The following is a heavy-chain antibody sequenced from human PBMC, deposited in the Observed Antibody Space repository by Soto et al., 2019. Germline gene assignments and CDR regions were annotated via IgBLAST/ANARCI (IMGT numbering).Heavy chain of an antibody. CDR2: ISATTTYK. V-gene: IGHV3-21*01. CDR1: GFTFDTYT. Sequence: EVQVVESGGGLVKPGGSLRLSCTASGFTFDTYTMNWLRQAPGRGLEWVSSISATTTYKYYAASVEGRFTISRYNAKNSLYLQTNSLGAEDTAVYYCARGSASKSGHLWYFDLWGRGTLVTVSS. CDR3: ARGSASKSGHLWYFDL. J-gene: IGHJ2*01. D-gene: IGHD2-8*02.